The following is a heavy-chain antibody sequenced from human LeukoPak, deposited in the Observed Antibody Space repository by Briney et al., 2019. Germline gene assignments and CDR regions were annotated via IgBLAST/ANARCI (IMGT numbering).Heavy chain of an antibody. CDR3: VRYCSSTTCYTRAVDY. CDR2: IYHSGSA. V-gene: IGHV4-38-2*02. J-gene: IGHJ4*02. CDR1: GYSITSGYN. Sequence: PSETLSLTCTVSGYSITSGYNWVWIRQPPGKVLEWIGSIYHSGSAYYNPSLKSRVTISVDTSKNQFSLKLSSVTAADTAVYYCVRYCSSTTCYTRAVDYWGQGTLVTVSS. D-gene: IGHD2-2*02.